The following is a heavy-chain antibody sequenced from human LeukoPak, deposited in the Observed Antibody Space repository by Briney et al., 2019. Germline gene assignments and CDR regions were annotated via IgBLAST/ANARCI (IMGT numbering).Heavy chain of an antibody. V-gene: IGHV1-69*10. CDR3: ARDEGRYYYESSGYYPYFDY. D-gene: IGHD3-22*01. J-gene: IGHJ4*02. Sequence: SVKVSCKASGGTFSSYAISWVRQAPGQGLEWMGGIIPILGIANYAQKFQGRVTITADKSTSTAYMELSSLRSEDTAVYYCARDEGRYYYESSGYYPYFDYWGQGTLVTVSS. CDR2: IIPILGIA. CDR1: GGTFSSYA.